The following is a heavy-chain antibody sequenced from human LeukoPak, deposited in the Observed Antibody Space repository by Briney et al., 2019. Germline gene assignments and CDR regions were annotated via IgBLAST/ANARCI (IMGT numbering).Heavy chain of an antibody. V-gene: IGHV4-38-2*02. CDR2: IYYSGIT. J-gene: IGHJ6*03. CDR3: ARHQEGMVRGVLYYMDV. D-gene: IGHD3-10*01. CDR1: GYSISSGYY. Sequence: SETLSLTCTVSGYSISSGYYWGWIRQPPGKGLEWIGSIYYSGITYHNPSLKSRVTISVDTPNNQFSLKMSSVTAADTAVYFCARHQEGMVRGVLYYMDVWGKGTTVIISS.